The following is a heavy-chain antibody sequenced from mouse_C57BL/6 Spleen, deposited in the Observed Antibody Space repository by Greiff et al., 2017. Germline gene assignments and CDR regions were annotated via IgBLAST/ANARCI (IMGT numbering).Heavy chain of an antibody. Sequence: QVQLQQPGAELVKPGASVKLSCKASGYTFTSYWMHWVKQRPGRGLEWIGRVDPTSGGTKYNEKFKSKATLTVDKPSSTAYMQLSSLTSEDSAVYYCARAYGYDDWYFDVWGTGTTVTVSS. J-gene: IGHJ1*03. CDR2: VDPTSGGT. CDR1: GYTFTSYW. CDR3: ARAYGYDDWYFDV. V-gene: IGHV1-72*01. D-gene: IGHD2-2*01.